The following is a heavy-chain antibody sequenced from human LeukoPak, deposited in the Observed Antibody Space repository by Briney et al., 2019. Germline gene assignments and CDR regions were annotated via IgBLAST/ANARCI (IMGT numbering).Heavy chain of an antibody. D-gene: IGHD6-19*01. V-gene: IGHV4-30-2*01. CDR3: ARGIAVAGTGDAFDI. J-gene: IGHJ3*02. Sequence: PSQTLSLTCTVSGGSISSGGYYWSWIRQPPGKGLEWIGYIYHSGSTYYNPSLKSRVTISVDRSKNQFSLKLSSVTAADTAVYYCARGIAVAGTGDAFDIWGQGTMVTVSS. CDR1: GGSISSGGYY. CDR2: IYHSGST.